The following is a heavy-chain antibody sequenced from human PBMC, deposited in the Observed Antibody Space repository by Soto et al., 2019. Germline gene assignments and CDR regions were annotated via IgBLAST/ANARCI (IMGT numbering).Heavy chain of an antibody. CDR1: GFTFSSYA. V-gene: IGHV3-23*01. D-gene: IGHD2-15*01. Sequence: GGSLRLSCAASGFTFSSYAMSWVRQAPGKGLEWVSAISGSGGSTYYADSVKGRFTISRDNSKNTLYLQMNSLRAEDTAVYYCAKVSVRLDIVVVVAATPGSLDYWGQGTLVTVSS. J-gene: IGHJ4*02. CDR2: ISGSGGST. CDR3: AKVSVRLDIVVVVAATPGSLDY.